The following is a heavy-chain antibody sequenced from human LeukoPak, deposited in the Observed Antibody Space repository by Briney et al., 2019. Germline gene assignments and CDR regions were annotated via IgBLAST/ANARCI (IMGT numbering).Heavy chain of an antibody. CDR1: GFIFSSCW. V-gene: IGHV3-74*01. Sequence: GGSLRLSCAASGFIFSSCWMHWVRQAPGKGLVWVSRINSDGRITNYADSVKGRFTISRDNGKNTLYLQMTSLRAEETAVYYCVRDLGTTVTLDAFDIWGQGTMVTVSS. CDR2: INSDGRIT. J-gene: IGHJ3*02. D-gene: IGHD4-17*01. CDR3: VRDLGTTVTLDAFDI.